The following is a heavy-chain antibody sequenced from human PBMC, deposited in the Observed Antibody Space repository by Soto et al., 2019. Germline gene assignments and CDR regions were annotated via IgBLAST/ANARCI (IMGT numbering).Heavy chain of an antibody. CDR1: GGSISSGGYY. CDR2: IYYSGST. Sequence: QVQLQESGPGLVKPSQTLSLTCTVSGGSISSGGYYWSWIRQHPGKGLEWIGYIYYSGSTYYNPSLKSRVTISVYPSKNQFSLKLSSVTAADTAVYYCARKATVTTCFDYWGQGTLVTVSS. V-gene: IGHV4-31*03. CDR3: ARKATVTTCFDY. D-gene: IGHD4-17*01. J-gene: IGHJ4*02.